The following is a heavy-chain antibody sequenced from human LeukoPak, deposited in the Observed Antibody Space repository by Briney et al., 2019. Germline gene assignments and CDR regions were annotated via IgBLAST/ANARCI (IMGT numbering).Heavy chain of an antibody. D-gene: IGHD3-16*02. J-gene: IGHJ4*02. CDR3: ARGQVITFGGVIVIGGYYFDY. Sequence: GGSLRLSCAASGFTFSSYWMSWVRQAPGKGLEWVANIKQDGSEKYYVDSVKGRFTISRDNAKNSLHLQMNSLRAEDTAVYYCARGQVITFGGVIVIGGYYFDYWGQGTLVTVSS. CDR2: IKQDGSEK. CDR1: GFTFSSYW. V-gene: IGHV3-7*01.